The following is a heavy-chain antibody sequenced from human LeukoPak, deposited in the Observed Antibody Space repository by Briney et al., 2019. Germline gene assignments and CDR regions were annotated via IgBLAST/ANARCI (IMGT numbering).Heavy chain of an antibody. CDR3: ATKPIDRYNWNVDY. D-gene: IGHD1-20*01. V-gene: IGHV4-30-4*01. Sequence: SGTLSLTCTVSGGSISSGDYYWSWIRQPPGKGLEWIGYIYYSGSTYYNPSLKSRVTISVDTSKNQFSLKLSSVTAADTAVYYCATKPIDRYNWNVDYWGQGTLVTVSS. CDR2: IYYSGST. J-gene: IGHJ4*02. CDR1: GGSISSGDYY.